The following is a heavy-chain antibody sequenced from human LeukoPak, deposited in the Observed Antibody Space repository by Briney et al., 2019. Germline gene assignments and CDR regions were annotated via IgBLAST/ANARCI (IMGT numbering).Heavy chain of an antibody. CDR3: AKGGQWFRDAFDI. Sequence: PGGSLRLSCAASGFPFRSYAMHWVRQAPGKGLEWVSGISWNSGSIGYADSVKGRFTISRDNAKNSLYLQMNSLRAEDTALYYCAKGGQWFRDAFDIWGQGTMVTVFS. J-gene: IGHJ3*02. V-gene: IGHV3-9*01. CDR2: ISWNSGSI. D-gene: IGHD3-22*01. CDR1: GFPFRSYA.